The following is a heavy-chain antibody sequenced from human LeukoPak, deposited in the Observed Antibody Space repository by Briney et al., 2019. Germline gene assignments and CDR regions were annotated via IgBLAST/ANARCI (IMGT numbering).Heavy chain of an antibody. V-gene: IGHV3-33*01. CDR3: ARDRHCVNGVCHSPPGMDV. CDR1: GFILNDYG. CDR2: IWFDKNQ. D-gene: IGHD2-8*01. Sequence: GGSLSLSCAASGFILNDYGMHWVRQAPGKGVEWVADIWFDKNQHFADSVKGRFAISRDNSKNTVYLQINSLRAEDTAVYYCARDRHCVNGVCHSPPGMDVWGQGTTVTVSS. J-gene: IGHJ6*02.